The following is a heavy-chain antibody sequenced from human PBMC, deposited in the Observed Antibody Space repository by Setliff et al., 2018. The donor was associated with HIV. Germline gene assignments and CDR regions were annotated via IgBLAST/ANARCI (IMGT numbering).Heavy chain of an antibody. CDR2: IYYSGST. V-gene: IGHV4-59*12. D-gene: IGHD2-8*01. Sequence: SETLSLTCIVSSGSISSYYWTWIRQPPGKGLEWIGYIYYSGSTNYNPSLKSRVTISVDTSKNQFSLKVNSVTAADTAVYYCARSRPRSMDFYMDVWAKGTTVTVSS. CDR1: SGSISSYY. CDR3: ARSRPRSMDFYMDV. J-gene: IGHJ6*03.